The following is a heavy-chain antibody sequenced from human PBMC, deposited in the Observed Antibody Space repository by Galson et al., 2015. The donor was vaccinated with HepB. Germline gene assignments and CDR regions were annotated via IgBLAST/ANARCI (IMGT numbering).Heavy chain of an antibody. J-gene: IGHJ4*02. V-gene: IGHV3-15*01. CDR3: TTDSKQWRGY. Sequence: SLRLSCAASGFTFSNAWMSWVRQAPGKGLEWVGRIKSKTDGETTDYAAPVKGRFTISRDDSKNTLYLQMNSLKTEDTAVYYCTTDSKQWRGYWGQGTLVTVSS. CDR2: IKSKTDGETT. D-gene: IGHD6-19*01. CDR1: GFTFSNAW.